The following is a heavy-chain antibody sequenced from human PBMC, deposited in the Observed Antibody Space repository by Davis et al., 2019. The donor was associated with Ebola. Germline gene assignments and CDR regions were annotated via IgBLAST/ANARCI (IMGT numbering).Heavy chain of an antibody. CDR2: ISYDETDK. D-gene: IGHD3-10*01. V-gene: IGHV3-30*04. CDR3: ARASELGYGSGTYYNAIDY. J-gene: IGHJ4*02. CDR1: GFTFSSFS. Sequence: GESLTISCAASGFTFSSFSMFWVRQAPGKGLEWVAIISYDETDKLYADSVKGRFTISRDNSKNTVYLQLNSLRTDDTAVYYCARASELGYGSGTYYNAIDYWGQGALVSVSS.